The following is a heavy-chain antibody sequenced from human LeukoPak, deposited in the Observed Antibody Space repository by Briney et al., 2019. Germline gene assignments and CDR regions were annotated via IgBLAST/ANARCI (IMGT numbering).Heavy chain of an antibody. Sequence: PSETLSLTCTVSGGSVSSGSYYWSWIRQPPGKGLEWIGYIYYSGSTNYNPSLKSRVTISVDTSKNQFSLKLSSVTAADTAVYYCARARYSSGWYRRTCYFDYWGQGTLVTVSS. V-gene: IGHV4-61*01. CDR1: GGSVSSGSYY. CDR2: IYYSGST. CDR3: ARARYSSGWYRRTCYFDY. J-gene: IGHJ4*02. D-gene: IGHD6-19*01.